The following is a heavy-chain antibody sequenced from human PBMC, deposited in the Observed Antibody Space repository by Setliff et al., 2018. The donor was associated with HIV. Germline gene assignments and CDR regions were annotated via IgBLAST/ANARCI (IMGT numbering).Heavy chain of an antibody. D-gene: IGHD3-10*01. CDR3: ARGRLYGVVDY. J-gene: IGHJ4*02. CDR2: INHSGST. CDR1: GGSFSGYY. V-gene: IGHV4-34*01. Sequence: SETLSLTCAVDGGSFSGYYWSWIRQPPGKGLEWIWEINHSGSTNYNPSLKSRVTISVDTSKNQFSLKLTSVTAADTAVYYCARGRLYGVVDYWGQGTLVTVSS.